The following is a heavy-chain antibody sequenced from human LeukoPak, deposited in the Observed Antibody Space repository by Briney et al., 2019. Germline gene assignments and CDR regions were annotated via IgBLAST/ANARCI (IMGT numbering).Heavy chain of an antibody. D-gene: IGHD4-23*01. CDR3: VSLTDYGGNLDDY. J-gene: IGHJ4*02. V-gene: IGHV3-11*01. Sequence: GGSLRLSCAASGFTFSDYYMSWIRQAPGKGLEWVSYISSSGSTIYYADSVKGRFTISRDNAKNSLYLQMNSLRAEDTAVYYCVSLTDYGGNLDDYWGQGTLVTVSS. CDR2: ISSSGSTI. CDR1: GFTFSDYY.